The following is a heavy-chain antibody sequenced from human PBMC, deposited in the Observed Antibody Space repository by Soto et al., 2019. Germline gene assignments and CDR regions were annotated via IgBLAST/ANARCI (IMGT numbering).Heavy chain of an antibody. V-gene: IGHV3-23*01. J-gene: IGHJ4*02. D-gene: IGHD3-10*01. Sequence: VGSLILSFAASGFTFSSYGMTWVRHAPGKGLEWVSGISGSGGSTYYADSVKGRFTISRDNSKNTLYLQMNSLRAEDTAVYYCAKPQSGSYYSGVSEWGQGTLVTVSS. CDR3: AKPQSGSYYSGVSE. CDR2: ISGSGGST. CDR1: GFTFSSYG.